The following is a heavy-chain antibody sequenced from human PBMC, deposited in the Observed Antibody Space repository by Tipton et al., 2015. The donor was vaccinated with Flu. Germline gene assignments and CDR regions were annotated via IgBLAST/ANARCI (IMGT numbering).Heavy chain of an antibody. J-gene: IGHJ4*02. CDR1: GHSISSDYY. V-gene: IGHV4-38-2*02. CDR3: ARGDVSANAYLDS. CDR2: IFRTGST. Sequence: TLSLTCTISGHSISSDYYWGWIRQPPGKGLEWIGNIFRTGSTYHNPSLKSRVTISVDRSKNQFSLKVFSVTAADTAVYYCARGDVSANAYLDSWGRGTLVAVSS. D-gene: IGHD5/OR15-5a*01.